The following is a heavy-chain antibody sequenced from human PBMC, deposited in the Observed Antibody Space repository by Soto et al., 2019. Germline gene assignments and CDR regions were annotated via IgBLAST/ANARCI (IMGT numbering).Heavy chain of an antibody. CDR1: GLSLSTGGVA. D-gene: IGHD3-16*01. Sequence: QITLKESGPTLVKPTQTLTLTCNLSGLSLSTGGVAVGWIRQPPGKALEWLALIYWDDDKRYSPSLKSRLTNTKDSPKNPVVLTVTNMDPVDPATYFWALQGGGGELRSFDAFDIWGQGTMVTVSS. V-gene: IGHV2-5*02. CDR2: IYWDDDK. CDR3: ALQGGGGELRSFDAFDI. J-gene: IGHJ3*02.